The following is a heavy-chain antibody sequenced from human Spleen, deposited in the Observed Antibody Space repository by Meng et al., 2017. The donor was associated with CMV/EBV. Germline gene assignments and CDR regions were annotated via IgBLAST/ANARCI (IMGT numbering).Heavy chain of an antibody. CDR3: ARDDEYQVLSYFYVMDV. J-gene: IGHJ6*02. D-gene: IGHD2-2*01. CDR2: INPNSGDT. V-gene: IGHV1-2*02. Sequence: ASVKVSCKASGYTFSDYFIHWVRQAPGQGLEWMGWINPNSGDTNYAQKFQGRVTMTRDTSISTAYMELSRLRSDDTAIYYCARDDEYQVLSYFYVMDVWGQGTTVTVSS. CDR1: GYTFSDYF.